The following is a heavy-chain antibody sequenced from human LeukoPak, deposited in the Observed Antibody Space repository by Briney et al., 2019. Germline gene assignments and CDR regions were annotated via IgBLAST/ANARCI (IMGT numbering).Heavy chain of an antibody. J-gene: IGHJ5*02. Sequence: SETLSLTCAVYGGSFSGYYWSWIRQPPGKGLEWIGEINHSGSTNYNPSLKSRVTISVDTSKNQFSLKLSSVTAADTAVYYCARVSLSITIFGVVTSFVDAWFDPWGQGTLVTVSS. D-gene: IGHD3-3*01. CDR1: GGSFSGYY. V-gene: IGHV4-34*01. CDR3: ARVSLSITIFGVVTSFVDAWFDP. CDR2: INHSGST.